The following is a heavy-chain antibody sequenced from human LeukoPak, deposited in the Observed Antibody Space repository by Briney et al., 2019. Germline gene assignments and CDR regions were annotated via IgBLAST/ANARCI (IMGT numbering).Heavy chain of an antibody. CDR3: ARGQEADELLLDY. Sequence: ASVKVSCKASGYTFTSYDINRVRQATGQGLEWMGWMNPNSGNTGYAQKFQGRVTMTRNTSISTAYMELSSLRSEDTAVYYCARGQEADELLLDYWGQRTLVTVSS. V-gene: IGHV1-8*01. CDR2: MNPNSGNT. CDR1: GYTFTSYD. D-gene: IGHD2-15*01. J-gene: IGHJ4*02.